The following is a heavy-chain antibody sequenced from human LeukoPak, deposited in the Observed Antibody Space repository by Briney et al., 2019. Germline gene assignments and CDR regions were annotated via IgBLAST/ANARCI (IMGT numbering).Heavy chain of an antibody. J-gene: IGHJ4*02. CDR2: NSGSGGSR. CDR3: ARDELSDTNGHSYGTNFDH. CDR1: GFTFSSYA. Sequence: GGSLRLSCEGSGFTFSSYAMSWVRQAQGKGLEWVSSNSGSGGSRYYGDSVKGRFTVFRDNSRNTLYLQMSSLRAEDTAVYYCARDELSDTNGHSYGTNFDHWGQGTLVTVSS. V-gene: IGHV3-23*01. D-gene: IGHD5-18*01.